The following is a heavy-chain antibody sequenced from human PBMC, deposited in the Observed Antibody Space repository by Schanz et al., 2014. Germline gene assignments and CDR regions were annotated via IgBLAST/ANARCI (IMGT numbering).Heavy chain of an antibody. J-gene: IGHJ4*02. CDR3: ARPRFDYGEVDY. Sequence: QAQLMESGGGVVQPGTSLILSCSVSGFSLNTYGIHWFRQPAGKGLEWVAVIWNNGVTKYYADSVRGRFTISRDRFQNTLYLRMSSLRAEDTAVYYCARPRFDYGEVDYWGQGTQXTVSS. D-gene: IGHD4-17*01. CDR2: IWNNGVTK. V-gene: IGHV3-33*01. CDR1: GFSLNTYG.